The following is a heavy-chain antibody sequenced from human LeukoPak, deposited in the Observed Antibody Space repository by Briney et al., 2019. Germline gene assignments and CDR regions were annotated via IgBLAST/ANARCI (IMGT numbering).Heavy chain of an antibody. CDR3: ARDRLDDGNWFDP. CDR2: ISSDGSNK. D-gene: IGHD1-1*01. Sequence: GGSLRLSCAVSGFTFSNYAIHGVRQAPGKGAEGVAVISSDGSNKFYADSVKGRFTISRDISKNTLYLQMNSLRLEDTAIYYCARDRLDDGNWFDPWGQGPLVTVSS. J-gene: IGHJ5*02. CDR1: GFTFSNYA. V-gene: IGHV3-30-3*01.